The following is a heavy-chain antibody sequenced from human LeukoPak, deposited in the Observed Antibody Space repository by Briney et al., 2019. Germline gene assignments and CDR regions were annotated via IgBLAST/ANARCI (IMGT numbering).Heavy chain of an antibody. D-gene: IGHD2-15*01. CDR2: VDHSGGT. J-gene: IGHJ6*03. CDR3: ARGGYCSGGSCYAANYYYYYMDV. CDR1: GYSLSSGYY. Sequence: SETLSLTCTVSGYSLSSGYYWGWIRQPPGKGLEWIGSVDHSGGTYYNPSLKSRVTISLDTSKNQFSLMLSSVTAADTAVYYCARGGYCSGGSCYAANYYYYYMDVWGEGTTVTISS. V-gene: IGHV4-38-2*02.